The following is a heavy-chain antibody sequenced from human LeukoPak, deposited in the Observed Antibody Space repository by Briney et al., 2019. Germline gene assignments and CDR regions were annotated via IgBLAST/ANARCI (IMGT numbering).Heavy chain of an antibody. CDR2: ISGSGGST. D-gene: IGHD1-26*01. CDR1: GFTFSSYS. J-gene: IGHJ4*02. CDR3: AKDRHRGTIVGATVDY. Sequence: GGSLRLSCAASGFTFSSYSMNWVRQAPGRGLEWVSAISGSGGSTYYADSVKGRFTISRDNSKNTLYLQMNSLRAEDTAVYYCAKDRHRGTIVGATVDYWGQGTLVTVSS. V-gene: IGHV3-23*01.